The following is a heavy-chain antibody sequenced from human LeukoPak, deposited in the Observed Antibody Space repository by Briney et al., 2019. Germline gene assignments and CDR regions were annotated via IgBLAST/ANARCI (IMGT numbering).Heavy chain of an antibody. CDR3: ARFSAVGWFDP. D-gene: IGHD2-15*01. J-gene: IGHJ5*02. V-gene: IGHV1-18*04. CDR1: GYTFTGYY. CDR2: ISAYNGNT. Sequence: GASVKVSFKTSGYTFTGYYMHWVRQAPGQGLEWMGWISAYNGNTNYAQKLQGRVTMTTDTSTSTAYMELRSLRSDDTAVYYCARFSAVGWFDPWGQGTLVTVSS.